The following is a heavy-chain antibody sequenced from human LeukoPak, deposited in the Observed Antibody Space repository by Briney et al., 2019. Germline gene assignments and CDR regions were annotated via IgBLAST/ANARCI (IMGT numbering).Heavy chain of an antibody. CDR1: GFTFSSYA. D-gene: IGHD7-27*01. CDR2: DSNNGNI. CDR3: ARDNWGSLDY. V-gene: IGHV4-59*01. Sequence: GSLRLSCAASGFTFSSYAMSWVRQPPGKGLEWIGYDSNNGNINYNPALKSRVTISVDTSKRQISLNLRSVTAADTAVYYCARDNWGSLDYWGQGTLVTVSS. J-gene: IGHJ4*02.